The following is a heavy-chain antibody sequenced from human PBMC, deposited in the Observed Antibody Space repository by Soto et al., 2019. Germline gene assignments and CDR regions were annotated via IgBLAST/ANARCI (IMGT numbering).Heavy chain of an antibody. Sequence: GGSLRLSCAASGFTFSAYSMNWVRQAPGKGLEGVSYISSSGTPIYYADSVKGRFTISRDNANNALYRQMNSLRDEDTALYYCARRADYGSGMKGFDPWGQGTQVTVSS. CDR3: ARRADYGSGMKGFDP. J-gene: IGHJ5*02. V-gene: IGHV3-48*02. CDR2: ISSSGTPI. D-gene: IGHD3-10*01. CDR1: GFTFSAYS.